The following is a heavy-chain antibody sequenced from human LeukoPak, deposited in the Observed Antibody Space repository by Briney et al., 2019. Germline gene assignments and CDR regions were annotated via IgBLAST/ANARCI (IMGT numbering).Heavy chain of an antibody. CDR1: GLTFSDSY. CDR3: ATASLYFDI. CDR2: ISSGGNTI. Sequence: GGSLRLSCAASGLTFSDSYMSWIRQVPGKGLEWVSYISSGGNTIKYADSVKGRFTISRDNARNSLYLQINSLRAEDTAVYYCATASLYFDIWGQGTLVTVSS. J-gene: IGHJ4*02. V-gene: IGHV3-11*04.